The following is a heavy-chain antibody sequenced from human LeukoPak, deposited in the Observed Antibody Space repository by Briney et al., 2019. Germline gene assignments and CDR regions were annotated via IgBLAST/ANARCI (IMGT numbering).Heavy chain of an antibody. CDR2: IRSKAYGGTT. CDR1: GFTFGDYA. J-gene: IGHJ4*02. CDR3: TRFLEWSDY. Sequence: HSGGSLRLSCTASGFTFGDYAMSWVRQAPGKGLEWVGFIRSKAYGGTTEYAASVKGRFTISRDDSKSIAYLQMNSLKTEDTAVYYCTRFLEWSDYWGQGTLVTVSS. D-gene: IGHD3-3*01. V-gene: IGHV3-49*04.